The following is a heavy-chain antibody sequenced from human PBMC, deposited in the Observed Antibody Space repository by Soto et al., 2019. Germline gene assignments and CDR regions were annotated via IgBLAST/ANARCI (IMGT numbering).Heavy chain of an antibody. V-gene: IGHV3-33*01. CDR3: VRDSEWELTNGFEV. CDR2: TWYDGSTT. J-gene: IGHJ3*01. Sequence: QVHLVESGGGVVQPGTSLRLSCAASGFSFSNYGMHWVRQAPGKGLEWVAVTWYDGSTTYYADSVRGRFTVSRDNPKNQLYLQMESLRDEDTAVYFCVRDSEWELTNGFEVWGQGTTVIVSS. D-gene: IGHD1-7*01. CDR1: GFSFSNYG.